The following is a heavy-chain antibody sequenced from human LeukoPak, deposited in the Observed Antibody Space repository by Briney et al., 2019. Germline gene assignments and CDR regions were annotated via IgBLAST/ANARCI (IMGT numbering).Heavy chain of an antibody. D-gene: IGHD1-7*01. Sequence: ASVKVSCKASGYTFTSYDINWVRQATGQGLEWMGWINPNSGGTNYAQKFQGRVTMTRDTSISTAYMELSRLRSDDTAVYYCAKVTGTRGYYYYYMDVWGKGTTVTVSS. V-gene: IGHV1-2*02. CDR2: INPNSGGT. J-gene: IGHJ6*03. CDR1: GYTFTSYD. CDR3: AKVTGTRGYYYYYMDV.